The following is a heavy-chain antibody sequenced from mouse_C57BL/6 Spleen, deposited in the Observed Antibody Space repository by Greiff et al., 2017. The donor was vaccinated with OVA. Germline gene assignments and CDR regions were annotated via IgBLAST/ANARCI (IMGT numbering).Heavy chain of an antibody. CDR3: ARNGRRDYYGSSNVWYFDV. Sequence: VQLLQSGPELVKPGASVKISCKASGYSFTDYNMNWVKQSNGKSLEWIGVINPNYGTTSYNQTFTGKATLSVDQSSSTAYMQLNSLTSEDSAVYYCARNGRRDYYGSSNVWYFDVWGTGTTVTVSS. CDR1: GYSFTDYN. J-gene: IGHJ1*03. V-gene: IGHV1-39*01. CDR2: INPNYGTT. D-gene: IGHD1-1*01.